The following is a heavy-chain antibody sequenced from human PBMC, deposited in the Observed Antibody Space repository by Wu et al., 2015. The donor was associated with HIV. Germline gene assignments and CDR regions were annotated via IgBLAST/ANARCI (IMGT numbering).Heavy chain of an antibody. D-gene: IGHD3-22*01. CDR1: GYTFTGYY. CDR2: INPNSGGT. Sequence: QVQLVQSGAEVKKPGASVKVSCKASGYTFTGYYMHWVRQAPGQGLEWMGWINPNSGGTNYAQKFQGRVTMTRDTSISTAYMELSRLRSDDTAVYYCARGLVHYDSSAPVWLPRIWGQGQWSPSLQ. CDR3: ARGLVHYDSSAPVWLPRI. V-gene: IGHV1-2*02. J-gene: IGHJ3*02.